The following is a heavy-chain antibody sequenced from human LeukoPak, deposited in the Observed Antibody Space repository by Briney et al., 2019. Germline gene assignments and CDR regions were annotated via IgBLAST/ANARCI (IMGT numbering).Heavy chain of an antibody. J-gene: IGHJ4*02. CDR1: GIIFSSYS. CDR2: ISSSSSTI. CDR3: ARDPDCWYSSSSGGDY. D-gene: IGHD6-6*01. Sequence: GGSLRLSCAASGIIFSSYSMNWVRQAPGKGLEWVSYISSSSSTIYYADSVKGRFTISRDNAKNSLYLQMKSLRAEYTAVYYCARDPDCWYSSSSGGDYWGQGTLVTVSS. V-gene: IGHV3-48*04.